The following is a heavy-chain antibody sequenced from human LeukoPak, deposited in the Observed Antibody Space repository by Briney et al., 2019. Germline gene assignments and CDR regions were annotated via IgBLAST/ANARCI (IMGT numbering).Heavy chain of an antibody. V-gene: IGHV3-53*01. CDR2: IYSGGST. Sequence: GGSLRLSCAASGFTVSHYYMTWVRHAPGKGLECVSVIYSGGSTYSADSVKGRFTISRDNSRNMVYLQMSSLRAEDTAVYYCARTRGSHPSPFDSWGQGTLVTVSS. CDR1: GFTVSHYY. J-gene: IGHJ4*02. D-gene: IGHD3-10*01. CDR3: ARTRGSHPSPFDS.